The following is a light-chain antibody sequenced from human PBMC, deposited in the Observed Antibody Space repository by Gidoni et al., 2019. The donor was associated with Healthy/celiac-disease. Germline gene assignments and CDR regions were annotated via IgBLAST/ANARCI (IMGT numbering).Light chain of an antibody. CDR2: DVS. Sequence: QSALTQPASVSGPPGQSITISCPGTSSDVGGYNYVSWYQQHPGKAPKLMIYDVSNRPSGVSNRFSGSKSGNTASLTISGLQAEDEADYYCSSYTSSSTFYVFGTGTKVTVL. J-gene: IGLJ1*01. CDR3: SSYTSSSTFYV. V-gene: IGLV2-14*01. CDR1: SSDVGGYNY.